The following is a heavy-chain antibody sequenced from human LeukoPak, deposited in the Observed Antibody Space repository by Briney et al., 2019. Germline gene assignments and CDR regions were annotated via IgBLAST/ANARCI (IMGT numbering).Heavy chain of an antibody. Sequence: SQTLSLSCTVSGGSISSGSYYWSWIRQPAGKGLEWIGRIYTSGSTNYNPSLKSRVTISVDTSKNQFSLKLSSVTAADTAVYYCARDGPALDPWGQGTLVTVSS. V-gene: IGHV4-61*02. J-gene: IGHJ5*02. CDR3: ARDGPALDP. CDR1: GGSISSGSYY. CDR2: IYTSGST.